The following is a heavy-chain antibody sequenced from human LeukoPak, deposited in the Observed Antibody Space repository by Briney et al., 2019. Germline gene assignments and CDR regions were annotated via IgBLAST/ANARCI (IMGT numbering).Heavy chain of an antibody. J-gene: IGHJ4*02. CDR2: IYYSGST. CDR3: ARVLDYYGSGSLDY. CDR1: GGSISSSSYY. D-gene: IGHD3-10*01. Sequence: SETLSLTCTVSGGSISSSSYYWGWIRQPPGKGLEWIGSIYYSGSTNYNPSLKSRVTISVDTSKNQFSLKLSSVTAADTAVYYCARVLDYYGSGSLDYWGQGTLVTVSS. V-gene: IGHV4-39*07.